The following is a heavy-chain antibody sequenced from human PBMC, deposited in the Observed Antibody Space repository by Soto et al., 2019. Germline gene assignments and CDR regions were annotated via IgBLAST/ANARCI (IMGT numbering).Heavy chain of an antibody. J-gene: IGHJ4*02. V-gene: IGHV1-58*01. CDR2: IVVGSGNT. Sequence: ASVKVSCKASGFTFTSSAVQWVRQARGQRLEWIGWIVVGSGNTNYAQKFQERVTMTEDTSTDTAYMELSSLRSEDTAVYYCATGRYSYGQIDYWGQGTLVTVSS. D-gene: IGHD5-18*01. CDR1: GFTFTSSA. CDR3: ATGRYSYGQIDY.